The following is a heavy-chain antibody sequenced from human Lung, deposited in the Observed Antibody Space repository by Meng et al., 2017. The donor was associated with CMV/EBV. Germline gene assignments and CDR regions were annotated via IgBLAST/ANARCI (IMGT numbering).Heavy chain of an antibody. Sequence: GGSXRPXXAASGFTFSTFAMSWVRQAPGKGLQWVSVIYSGDDSTYYADSVKGRFTISRDNSKNMLYLQMNSLRAEDSAVYFCAKGKWGGYYYYYGMDVWGRGTXVTVSS. CDR2: IYSGDDST. J-gene: IGHJ6*02. CDR1: GFTFSTFA. D-gene: IGHD1-26*01. V-gene: IGHV3-23*03. CDR3: AKGKWGGYYYYYGMDV.